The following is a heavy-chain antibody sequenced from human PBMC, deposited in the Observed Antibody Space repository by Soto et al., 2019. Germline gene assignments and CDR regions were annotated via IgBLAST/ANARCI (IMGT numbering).Heavy chain of an antibody. D-gene: IGHD5-12*01. CDR1: GYTFTSYD. J-gene: IGHJ6*03. Sequence: ASVKVSCKASGYTFTSYDINWVRQATGQGLEWMGWMNPNSGNTGYAQKFQGRVTMTRNTSISTAYMELSSLRSEDTAVYYCARGDSGYDRNYYYYYYMDVWGKGTTVTVSS. CDR3: ARGDSGYDRNYYYYYYMDV. V-gene: IGHV1-8*01. CDR2: MNPNSGNT.